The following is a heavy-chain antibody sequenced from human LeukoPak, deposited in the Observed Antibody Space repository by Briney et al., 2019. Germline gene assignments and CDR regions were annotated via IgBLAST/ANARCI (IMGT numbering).Heavy chain of an antibody. Sequence: GGSLRLSCVASGFTFDDYGMSWVRQAPGKGLEWVSGINWNGGSTGYADSVQGRFTMSRDNAKNSLYLQVNSLRAEDTAFYFCTREVGSGWYTGSVYWGQGTLVTVSS. D-gene: IGHD6-19*01. CDR1: GFTFDDYG. CDR2: INWNGGST. J-gene: IGHJ4*02. CDR3: TREVGSGWYTGSVY. V-gene: IGHV3-20*04.